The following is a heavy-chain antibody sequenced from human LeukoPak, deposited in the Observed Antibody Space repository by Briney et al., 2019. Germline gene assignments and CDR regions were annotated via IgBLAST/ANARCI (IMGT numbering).Heavy chain of an antibody. J-gene: IGHJ4*02. CDR2: ISYDGSNK. CDR3: AKDLASTYYYDSSALGY. V-gene: IGHV3-30*18. CDR1: GFTFSSYG. D-gene: IGHD3-22*01. Sequence: GGSLRLSCAASGFTFSSYGMHWVRQAPGKGLEWVAVISYDGSNKYYADSVKGRFTISRDNSKNTMDLQMNSLRAEDTAVYYCAKDLASTYYYDSSALGYWGQGTLVTVSS.